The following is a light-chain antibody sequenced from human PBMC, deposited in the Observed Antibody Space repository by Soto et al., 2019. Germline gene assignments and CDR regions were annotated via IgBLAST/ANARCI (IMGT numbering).Light chain of an antibody. V-gene: IGLV1-40*01. CDR1: SSNIGAVYD. Sequence: QSVLTQPPSVSGAPGQRVTISCTGSSSNIGAVYDVHWYQQLPGTAPKLLIYGNTNRPSGVPDLFSGSKSGTSASLAITGLQAEDEADYYCQSYDSSLSGYVFGTGTKLTVL. CDR2: GNT. CDR3: QSYDSSLSGYV. J-gene: IGLJ1*01.